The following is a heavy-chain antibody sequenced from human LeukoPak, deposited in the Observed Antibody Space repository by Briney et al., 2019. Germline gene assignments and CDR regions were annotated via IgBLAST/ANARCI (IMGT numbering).Heavy chain of an antibody. CDR2: INHSGST. V-gene: IGHV4-34*01. CDR1: GGSFSGYY. D-gene: IGHD2-2*01. Sequence: SETLSLTCAVYGGSFSGYYWSWIRQPPGKGLEWIGEINHSGSTNYNPSLKSRVTISVDTSKNQFSLKLSSVTAADTAVYYCARDVVVRSYYYYGMDVWGQGTTVTVSS. CDR3: ARDVVVRSYYYYGMDV. J-gene: IGHJ6*02.